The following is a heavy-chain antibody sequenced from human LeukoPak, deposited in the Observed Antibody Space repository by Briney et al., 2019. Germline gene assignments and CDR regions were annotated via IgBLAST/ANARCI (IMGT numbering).Heavy chain of an antibody. D-gene: IGHD1-26*01. Sequence: GASVKVSCKASGYTFTGYYMHWVRQAPGQGLEWMGRINPNSGGTNYAQKVQGRVTMTRDTSISTAYMELSRLRSDDTAVYYCARWVVGATTWFDPWGQGTLVTVSS. J-gene: IGHJ5*02. V-gene: IGHV1-2*06. CDR2: INPNSGGT. CDR1: GYTFTGYY. CDR3: ARWVVGATTWFDP.